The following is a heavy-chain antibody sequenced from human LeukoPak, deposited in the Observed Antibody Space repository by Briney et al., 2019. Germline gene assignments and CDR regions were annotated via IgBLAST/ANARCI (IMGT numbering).Heavy chain of an antibody. CDR1: GYSISSTYY. J-gene: IGHJ3*02. V-gene: IGHV4-38-2*02. D-gene: IGHD1-14*01. Sequence: PSETLSLTCTVSGYSISSTYYWGWIRQPPGKGLEWTGSIYHSGNTYSNPSLKSRVTISVDTSKNQFSLKLSSVTAADAAVYSCARSPSAYVTTGAFDIWGQGTMVTVSS. CDR3: ARSPSAYVTTGAFDI. CDR2: IYHSGNT.